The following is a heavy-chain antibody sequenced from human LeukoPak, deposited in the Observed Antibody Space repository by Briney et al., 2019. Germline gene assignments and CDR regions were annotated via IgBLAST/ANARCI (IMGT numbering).Heavy chain of an antibody. Sequence: GGSLRLSCVASGFTFSSYWMSWVRQAPGKGLEWVANIKQDGSEKYYVDSVKGRFTISRDNAKNSLYLQMNSLRAEDTAEYYCARGPPRVTTFLFDYWGQGTLVTVSS. CDR3: ARGPPRVTTFLFDY. D-gene: IGHD4-17*01. J-gene: IGHJ4*02. V-gene: IGHV3-7*01. CDR1: GFTFSSYW. CDR2: IKQDGSEK.